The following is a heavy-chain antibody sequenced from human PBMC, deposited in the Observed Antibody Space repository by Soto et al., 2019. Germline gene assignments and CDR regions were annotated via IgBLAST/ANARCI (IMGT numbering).Heavy chain of an antibody. J-gene: IGHJ4*02. V-gene: IGHV3-30-3*01. CDR1: GFTFSSYA. D-gene: IGHD3-22*01. CDR2: ISYDGSNK. Sequence: QVQLVESGGGVVQPGRSLRLSCAASGFTFSSYAMHWVRQAPGKGLEWVAVISYDGSNKYYADSVKGRFTISRDNSKNTLYLQMNSLRAEDTAGYYCARGSGYWGYWGQGSLVTVSS. CDR3: ARGSGYWGY.